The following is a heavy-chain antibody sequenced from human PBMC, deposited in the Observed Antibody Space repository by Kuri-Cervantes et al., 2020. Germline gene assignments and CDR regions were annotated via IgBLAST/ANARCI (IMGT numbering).Heavy chain of an antibody. Sequence: SQTLSLTCAVYGGSFSGYYWSWIRQPPGKGLEWIGEINHSGSTYYNPSLKSRVTISVDRSKNQFSLKLSSVTAADTAVYYCARVFGTIFEPFFDYWGQGTLVTVSS. D-gene: IGHD3-3*01. V-gene: IGHV4-34*01. J-gene: IGHJ4*02. CDR3: ARVFGTIFEPFFDY. CDR1: GGSFSGYY. CDR2: INHSGST.